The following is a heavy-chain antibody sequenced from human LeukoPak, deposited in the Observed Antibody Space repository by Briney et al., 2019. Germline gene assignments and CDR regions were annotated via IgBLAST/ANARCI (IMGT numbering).Heavy chain of an antibody. CDR3: AGDSSSWYGYFDY. V-gene: IGHV4-39*02. CDR1: GGSISSSSYY. Sequence: PSETLSLTCTVSGGSISSSSYYWGWIRQPPGKGLEWIGSIYYSGSTYYNPSLKSRVTISVDTSKNQFSLKLSSVTAADTAVYYCAGDSSSWYGYFDYWGQGTLVTVSS. D-gene: IGHD6-13*01. J-gene: IGHJ4*02. CDR2: IYYSGST.